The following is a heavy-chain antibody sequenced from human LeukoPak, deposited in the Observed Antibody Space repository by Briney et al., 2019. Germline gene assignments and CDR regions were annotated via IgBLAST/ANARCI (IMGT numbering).Heavy chain of an antibody. Sequence: GESLKISCKGSGYSFTSYWIGWVRQMPGKGLEWMGIIYPGDSDTRYSPSFQGQVTISADKSISTAYLQWSSLKASDTAMYYCARHRGSSFPLNYFDYWGQGTLVTVSS. CDR1: GYSFTSYW. CDR2: IYPGDSDT. D-gene: IGHD6-6*01. CDR3: ARHRGSSFPLNYFDY. J-gene: IGHJ4*02. V-gene: IGHV5-51*01.